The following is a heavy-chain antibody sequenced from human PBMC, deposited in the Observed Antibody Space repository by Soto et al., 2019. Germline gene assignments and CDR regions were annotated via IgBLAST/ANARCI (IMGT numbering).Heavy chain of an antibody. CDR2: ISGSGVTT. V-gene: IGHV3-23*01. D-gene: IGHD1-1*01. CDR1: KFSFSEYT. J-gene: IGHJ4*02. Sequence: EVELLESGGGLVQPGGSLRLSCVASKFSFSEYTMSWVRQGPGKGLEWVSRISGSGVTTYYAAPVKGRFTISRDNSKRTLFLQMDSLGADDTAVYYCARLMGYATDYWGQGTLVTVSP. CDR3: ARLMGYATDY.